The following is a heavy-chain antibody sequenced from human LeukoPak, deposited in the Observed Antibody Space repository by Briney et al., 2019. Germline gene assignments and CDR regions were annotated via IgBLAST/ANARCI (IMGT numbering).Heavy chain of an antibody. J-gene: IGHJ4*02. V-gene: IGHV1-18*01. Sequence: GASVKVSCKASGYTFTSYGISWVRQAPGQGLEWMGWISAYNGNTNYAQELQGRVTMTTDTSMSTAYMELRSLRSDDTAVYYCARGVFDIAVAGPFYFDYWGQGTLVTVSS. CDR1: GYTFTSYG. CDR3: ARGVFDIAVAGPFYFDY. D-gene: IGHD6-19*01. CDR2: ISAYNGNT.